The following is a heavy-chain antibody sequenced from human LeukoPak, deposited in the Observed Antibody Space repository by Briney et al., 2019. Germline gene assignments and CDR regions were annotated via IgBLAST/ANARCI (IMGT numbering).Heavy chain of an antibody. D-gene: IGHD6-6*01. CDR2: ISSSSSYI. CDR3: ARDRSSSSTSYYFDY. Sequence: KSGGSLRLSCAASGFTFSSYSMNWVRQAPGKGLEWVSSISSSSSYIYYADSVKGRFTISRDNAKNSLYLQMNSLRAEDTAVYYCARDRSSSSTSYYFDYWGQGTLVTVSS. CDR1: GFTFSSYS. V-gene: IGHV3-21*01. J-gene: IGHJ4*02.